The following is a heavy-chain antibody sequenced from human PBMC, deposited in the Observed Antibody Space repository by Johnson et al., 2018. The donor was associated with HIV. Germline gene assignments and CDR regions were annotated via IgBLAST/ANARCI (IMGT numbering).Heavy chain of an antibody. CDR1: GFTFSSYG. Sequence: QVQLVESGGGVVQPGRSLRLSCAASGFTFSSYGMHWVRQAPGKGLEWVAVIWYDGSNKYYADSVKGQFTISRDNSKNTLYLQMNSLRAEDTAVYYCAKGGIAMVVVAADAFDIWGQGTMVTVSS. V-gene: IGHV3-33*06. D-gene: IGHD3-22*01. CDR3: AKGGIAMVVVAADAFDI. CDR2: IWYDGSNK. J-gene: IGHJ3*02.